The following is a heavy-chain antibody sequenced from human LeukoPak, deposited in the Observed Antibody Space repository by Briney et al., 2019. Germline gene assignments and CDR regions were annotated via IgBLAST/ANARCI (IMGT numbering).Heavy chain of an antibody. V-gene: IGHV4-39*07. J-gene: IGHJ6*03. CDR3: ARDMEYSSSWWTYYYMDV. CDR2: VYYIGST. CDR1: GDSISRSSDY. D-gene: IGHD6-13*01. Sequence: PSETLSLTCTVSGDSISRSSDYWGWIRQPPGKGPEWIGGVYYIGSTFYNPSLKSRLTISIDTSKNQFSLKLRSVTAADTAVYYCARDMEYSSSWWTYYYMDVWGKGTTVTVSS.